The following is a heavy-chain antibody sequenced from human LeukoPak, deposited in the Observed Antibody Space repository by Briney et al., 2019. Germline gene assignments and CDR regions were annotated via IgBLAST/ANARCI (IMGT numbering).Heavy chain of an antibody. CDR3: ARQTMMASFDY. V-gene: IGHV4-59*08. CDR1: GGSLITYY. D-gene: IGHD3-22*01. J-gene: IGHJ4*02. CDR2: IYYSGST. Sequence: PSETLSLTPTVSGGSLITYYSRTIPQPPGKGLEWIGYIYYSGSTNYIPALKSRVAISVDTSKNQFSLKRSSVTAADTAVYYCARQTMMASFDYWGQGTLVTVSS.